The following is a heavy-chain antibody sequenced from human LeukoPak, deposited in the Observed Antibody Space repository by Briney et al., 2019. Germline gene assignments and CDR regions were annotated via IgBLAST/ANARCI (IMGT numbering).Heavy chain of an antibody. V-gene: IGHV4-39*01. D-gene: IGHD3-10*01. CDR1: GGSISSSSYY. CDR3: ARHLSGSGSVD. Sequence: PSETLSLTCTVSGGSISSSSYYWGWIRQPPGKGLVWIGSIYYSGSTYYNPSLKSRVTISVDTSKNQFSLKLSSVTAADTAVYYCARHLSGSGSVDWGQGTLVTVSS. CDR2: IYYSGST. J-gene: IGHJ4*02.